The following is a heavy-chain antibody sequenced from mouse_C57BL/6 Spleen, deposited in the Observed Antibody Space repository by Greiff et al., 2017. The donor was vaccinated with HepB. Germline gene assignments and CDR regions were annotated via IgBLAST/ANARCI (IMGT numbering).Heavy chain of an antibody. CDR3: ARQNYYYGRTAY. D-gene: IGHD1-1*01. CDR1: GYSITSGYY. CDR2: ISYDGSN. Sequence: DVKLQESGPGLVKPSQSLSLTCSVTGYSITSGYYWNWIRQFPGNKLEWMGYISYDGSNNYNPSLKNRISITRDTSKNQFFLKLNSVTTEATATYYCARQNYYYGRTAYWGQGTLVTVSA. J-gene: IGHJ3*01. V-gene: IGHV3-6*01.